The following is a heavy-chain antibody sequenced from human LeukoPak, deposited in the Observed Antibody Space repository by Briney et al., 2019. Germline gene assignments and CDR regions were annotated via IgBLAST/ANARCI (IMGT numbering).Heavy chain of an antibody. V-gene: IGHV4-30-2*01. CDR1: GDSISSGGYS. Sequence: SETLSLTCAVSGDSISSGGYSWSWIRQPPGKGLEWIGYIYHSGSTYYNPSLKSRVTISVDRSKNQFSLKLSSVTAADTAVYYCARGNSGYYYDSSDPSGAFDIWGQGTMVTVSS. CDR3: ARGNSGYYYDSSDPSGAFDI. J-gene: IGHJ3*02. D-gene: IGHD3-22*01. CDR2: IYHSGST.